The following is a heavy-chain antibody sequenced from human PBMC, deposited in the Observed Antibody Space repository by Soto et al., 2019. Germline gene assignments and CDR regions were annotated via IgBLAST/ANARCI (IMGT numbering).Heavy chain of an antibody. CDR1: GESISTVDYF. CDR3: ARARYRLTGRCSQNWFDS. J-gene: IGHJ5*01. Sequence: PSETVSLTCSVSGESISTVDYFWAWIRQPPGLALEYIGYIYKSTTTYYNPSFESRVAISLDTSKCQFSLTVTSVTAADTALYFCARARYRLTGRCSQNWFDSWGQGTLVTVSS. V-gene: IGHV4-30-4*01. CDR2: IYKSTTT. D-gene: IGHD3-16*02.